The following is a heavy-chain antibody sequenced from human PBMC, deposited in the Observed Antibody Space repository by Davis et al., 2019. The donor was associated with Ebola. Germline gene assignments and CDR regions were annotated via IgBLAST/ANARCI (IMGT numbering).Heavy chain of an antibody. J-gene: IGHJ6*04. CDR1: GYTFTSYA. D-gene: IGHD3-10*01. CDR3: AKDRDYSFYYGMDV. Sequence: AASVKVSCKASGYTFTSYAMHWVRQAPGQRLEWMGWINAGNGNTKYSQKFQGRVTITRDTSASTAYMELSSLRSEDTAVYYCAKDRDYSFYYGMDVWGKGTTITVSS. V-gene: IGHV1-3*01. CDR2: INAGNGNT.